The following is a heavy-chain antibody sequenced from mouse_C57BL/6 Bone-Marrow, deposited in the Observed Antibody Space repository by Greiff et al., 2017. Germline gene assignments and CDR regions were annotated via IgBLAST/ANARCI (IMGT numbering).Heavy chain of an antibody. V-gene: IGHV1-81*01. CDR3: ARSGYGNPFAY. CDR1: GYTFTSYG. J-gene: IGHJ3*01. Sequence: VQLVESGAELARPGASVKLSCKASGYTFTSYGISWVKQRTGQGLEWIGEIYPRSGNTYYNEKFKGKATLSADKSSSTAYMELRSLTSEDSAVYFCARSGYGNPFAYWGQRTLVTVSA. CDR2: IYPRSGNT. D-gene: IGHD2-1*01.